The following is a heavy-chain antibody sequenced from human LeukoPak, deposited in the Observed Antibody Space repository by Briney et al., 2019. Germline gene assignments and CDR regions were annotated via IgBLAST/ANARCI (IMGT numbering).Heavy chain of an antibody. V-gene: IGHV4-39*01. CDR3: ASYYYDSSGYYYLDY. J-gene: IGHJ4*02. D-gene: IGHD3-22*01. Sequence: SETLSLTCTVSGGSISSTNYYWGWIRQPPGKGLEWIGSIYYSGSTYYNPSLKSRVTISVDTSKNQFSLKLSSVTAADTAVYYCASYYYDSSGYYYLDYWGQGTLVTVSS. CDR1: GGSISSTNYY. CDR2: IYYSGST.